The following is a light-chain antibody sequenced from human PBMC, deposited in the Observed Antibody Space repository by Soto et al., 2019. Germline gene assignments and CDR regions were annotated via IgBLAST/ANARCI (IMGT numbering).Light chain of an antibody. V-gene: IGKV3-11*01. J-gene: IGKJ2*01. CDR3: QQRGYT. CDR1: QSVSSY. Sequence: EIVLTQSPATLSLSPGERATLSCRASQSVSSYLAWYQQKPGQAPRLLIYDASTRATGIPARFRGSGSGTDFTLSISSPEPEDFAVYYCQQRGYTFGQGTKLEIK. CDR2: DAS.